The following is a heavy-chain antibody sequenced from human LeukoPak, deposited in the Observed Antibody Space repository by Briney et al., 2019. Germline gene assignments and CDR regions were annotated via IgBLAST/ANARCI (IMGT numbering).Heavy chain of an antibody. Sequence: GESLKISCKGSGYSFTSYWIGWVRQMPGKGLEWMGIIYPGDSDTRYSPSFQGQVTISADKSISTAYLQWSSLKASDTAMYYCARPVWFGEGHDAFDIWGQGTMVTVSS. CDR2: IYPGDSDT. CDR3: ARPVWFGEGHDAFDI. J-gene: IGHJ3*02. D-gene: IGHD3-10*01. V-gene: IGHV5-51*01. CDR1: GYSFTSYW.